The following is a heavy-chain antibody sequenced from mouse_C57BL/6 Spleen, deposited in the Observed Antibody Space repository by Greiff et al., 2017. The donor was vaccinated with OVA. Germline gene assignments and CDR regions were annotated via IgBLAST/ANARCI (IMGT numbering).Heavy chain of an antibody. CDR1: GYSFTSYY. V-gene: IGHV1-66*01. D-gene: IGHD1-1*01. CDR3: ARDYGSPWYFDV. J-gene: IGHJ1*03. Sequence: QVQLKESGPELVKPGASVKISCKASGYSFTSYYIHWVKQRPGQGLEWIGWIYPGSGNTKYNEKFKGKATLTADTSSSTAYMQLSSLTSEDSAVYYCARDYGSPWYFDVWGTGTTVTVSS. CDR2: IYPGSGNT.